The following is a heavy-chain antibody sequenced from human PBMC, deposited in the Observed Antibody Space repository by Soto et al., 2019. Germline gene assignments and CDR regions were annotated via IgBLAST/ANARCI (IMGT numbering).Heavy chain of an antibody. J-gene: IGHJ4*02. D-gene: IGHD3-16*01. CDR2: ISGSGSNT. V-gene: IGHV3-23*01. CDR1: GFTFSSYA. Sequence: EVQLLESGGGLVQPGGSLRLSCAASGFTFSSYAMSWVRQAPGXGXEWVSAISGSGSNTYYADSVKGRFTVSRDNSKXXXXXXXXXXXXXXXXXXXXXKEGGXXXXXFDYWGQGTLVTVSS. CDR3: XKEGGXXXXXFDY.